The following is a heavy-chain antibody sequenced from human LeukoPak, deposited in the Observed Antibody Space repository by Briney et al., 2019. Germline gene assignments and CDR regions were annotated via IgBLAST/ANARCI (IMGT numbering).Heavy chain of an antibody. V-gene: IGHV6-1*01. CDR2: TYYRSKWYY. D-gene: IGHD1-26*01. CDR3: ARDPVGGSTIFDS. Sequence: SQTLSLTCVISGDSVSSNSAAWNWIRQSPSRGLEWLGRTYYRSKWYYDYSVAVKSRVTINPDTSKNQFSLQLSSVTPEDTAVYFCARDPVGGSTIFDSWGQGTLVTVSS. CDR1: GDSVSSNSAA. J-gene: IGHJ4*02.